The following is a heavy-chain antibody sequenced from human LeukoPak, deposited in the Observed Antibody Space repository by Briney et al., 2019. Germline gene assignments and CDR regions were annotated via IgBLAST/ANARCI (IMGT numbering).Heavy chain of an antibody. J-gene: IGHJ4*02. CDR1: GGSIRSYY. CDR3: ARSPNYDFWSGYPYYFDY. Sequence: SETLSLTCTVSGGSIRSYYWSWIRQPPGKGLEWIGYIYTSGSTNYNPSLKSRVTISVDTSKNQFSLKLSSVTAADTAVYYCARSPNYDFWSGYPYYFDYWGQGTLVTVSS. D-gene: IGHD3-3*01. V-gene: IGHV4-4*09. CDR2: IYTSGST.